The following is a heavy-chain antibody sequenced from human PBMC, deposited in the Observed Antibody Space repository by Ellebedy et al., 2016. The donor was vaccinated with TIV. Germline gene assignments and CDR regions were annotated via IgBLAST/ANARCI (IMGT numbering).Heavy chain of an antibody. CDR2: ISGSGGNT. V-gene: IGHV3-23*01. J-gene: IGHJ4*02. Sequence: GGSLRLXXAASGFTFGNYAMTWVRQAPGKGLEWVSAISGSGGNTYNAESVKGRFTISRDNSKNTLYLQVNSLRAEDTAVYYCAKRLGSSLSSPTYFDYWGQGTLVTVSS. CDR1: GFTFGNYA. CDR3: AKRLGSSLSSPTYFDY. D-gene: IGHD6-6*01.